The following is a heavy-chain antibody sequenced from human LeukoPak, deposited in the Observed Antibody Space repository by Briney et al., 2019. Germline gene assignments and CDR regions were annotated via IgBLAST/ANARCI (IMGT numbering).Heavy chain of an antibody. CDR3: ARDPGYYYDSSGYSPDFDY. CDR2: ISSSSSYI. CDR1: GFTFSSYS. J-gene: IGHJ4*02. D-gene: IGHD3-22*01. Sequence: GGSLRLSCAASGFTFSSYSMNWVRQAPGNGLEWVSSISSSSSYIYYADSVKGRFTISRDNAKNSLYLQMNSLRAEDTAVYYCARDPGYYYDSSGYSPDFDYWGQGTLVTVSS. V-gene: IGHV3-21*01.